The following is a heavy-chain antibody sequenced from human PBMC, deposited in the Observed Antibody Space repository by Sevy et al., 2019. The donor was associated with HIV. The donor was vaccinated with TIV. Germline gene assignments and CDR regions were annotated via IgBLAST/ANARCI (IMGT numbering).Heavy chain of an antibody. Sequence: GGSLRLSCAASGFTFSSYAMSWVRQAPEKGLEWVSTISGSGDTTYYADSVKGRFTISSDNSENTLYLQMNSLRAEDTAVYYCARGGRWEVGSIDNWFDPRGQGTLVTVSS. D-gene: IGHD1-26*01. CDR1: GFTFSSYA. CDR3: ARGGRWEVGSIDNWFDP. J-gene: IGHJ5*02. CDR2: ISGSGDTT. V-gene: IGHV3-23*01.